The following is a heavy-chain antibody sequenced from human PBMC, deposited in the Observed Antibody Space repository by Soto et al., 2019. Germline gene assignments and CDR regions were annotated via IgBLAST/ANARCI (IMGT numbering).Heavy chain of an antibody. CDR1: GFTFSSYA. J-gene: IGHJ3*02. Sequence: EVQLLESGGGLVQPGGSLRLSCAASGFTFSSYAMSWVRQAPGKGLEWVSAISGSGGSTYYADSVKGRFTISRDNSKNTLYLQMNSLRAEDTAVYYCAKDGSRVYSGYKFLDAFDIWGQGTMVTVSS. V-gene: IGHV3-23*01. CDR2: ISGSGGST. CDR3: AKDGSRVYSGYKFLDAFDI. D-gene: IGHD5-12*01.